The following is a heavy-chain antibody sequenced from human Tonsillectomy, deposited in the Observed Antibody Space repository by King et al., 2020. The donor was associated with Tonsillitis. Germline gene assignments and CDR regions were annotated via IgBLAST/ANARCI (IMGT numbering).Heavy chain of an antibody. CDR1: GFSFRSYS. V-gene: IGHV3-21*01. CDR2: ISESSSFI. CDR3: ARGLENGFDP. Sequence: VQLVESGGGLVKPGGSLRLSCAASGFSFRSYSMNWVRQAPGKGLVWVSSISESSSFIHYADSVEGRFTISRDNAKNSLYLQMNSLRVEDTAVYYCARGLENGFDPWGQGTLVTVSS. J-gene: IGHJ5*02.